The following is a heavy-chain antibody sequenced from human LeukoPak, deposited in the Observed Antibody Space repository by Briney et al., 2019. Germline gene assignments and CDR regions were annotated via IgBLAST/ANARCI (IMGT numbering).Heavy chain of an antibody. D-gene: IGHD3-22*01. CDR2: INHSGST. V-gene: IGHV4-34*01. J-gene: IGHJ3*02. Sequence: SETLSLTCAVYGGSFSDYYWSWIRQPPGKGLEWIGEINHSGSTNYKVSLKSRVTISVDTSKNQFSLKLSSVTAADTALYYCARGDYDSSGPKDAFDIWGQGTMVTVSS. CDR3: ARGDYDSSGPKDAFDI. CDR1: GGSFSDYY.